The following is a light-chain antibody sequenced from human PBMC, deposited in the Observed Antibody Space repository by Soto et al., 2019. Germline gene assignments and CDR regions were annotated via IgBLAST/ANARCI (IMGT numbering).Light chain of an antibody. CDR2: ATS. J-gene: IGKJ1*01. CDR3: QQVYRTPPT. Sequence: DTQMTQSPSSLPASVGDRVTITCRASQTVAKSLNWYQQKPGKAPDLLIYATSHLHSEVPSRFSGSGSGTDFTLTINSLQPEDFATYYCQQVYRTPPTFGQGTKVDIK. CDR1: QTVAKS. V-gene: IGKV1-39*01.